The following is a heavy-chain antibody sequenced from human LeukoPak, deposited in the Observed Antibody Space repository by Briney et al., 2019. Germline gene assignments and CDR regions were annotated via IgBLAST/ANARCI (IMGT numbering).Heavy chain of an antibody. CDR3: VIRIPGNDY. CDR2: SNPGSGYT. V-gene: IGHV1-3*02. CDR1: GYTFTSYG. Sequence: GASVKVSCKASGYTFTSYGISWVRQAPGQGLEWMGWSNPGSGYTKYSEDFQGRVIITRDTTANTAYMELSSLRSEDMAVYYCVIRIPGNDYWGQGTRVTVSS. D-gene: IGHD1-14*01. J-gene: IGHJ4*02.